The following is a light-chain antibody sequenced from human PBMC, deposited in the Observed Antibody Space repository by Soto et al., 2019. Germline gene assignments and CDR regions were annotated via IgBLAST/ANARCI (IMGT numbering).Light chain of an antibody. Sequence: QSALTQPASVSGSPGQSITISCTGTSSDVGGYNYVSWYQQHPGKAPKLVIYEVSDRPSGISNRFSGSKSGNTASLTISGLQAEDEADYYCSSLTSSSNSVVFGGGTKVTVL. V-gene: IGLV2-14*01. CDR2: EVS. J-gene: IGLJ2*01. CDR3: SSLTSSSNSVV. CDR1: SSDVGGYNY.